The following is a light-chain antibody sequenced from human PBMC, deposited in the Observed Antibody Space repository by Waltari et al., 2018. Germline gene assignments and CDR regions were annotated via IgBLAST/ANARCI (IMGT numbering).Light chain of an antibody. V-gene: IGLV3-1*01. Sequence: SSELSQPPSISVSPGPTASLICSGDKLGDAYTSWYQQKPGQSPLLIIYQDTKRPSGIPERFSGSNYGNTATLTISGTQPLDEADYYCQAWNTFILFGGGTKLTVL. CDR1: KLGDAY. CDR3: QAWNTFIL. CDR2: QDT. J-gene: IGLJ2*01.